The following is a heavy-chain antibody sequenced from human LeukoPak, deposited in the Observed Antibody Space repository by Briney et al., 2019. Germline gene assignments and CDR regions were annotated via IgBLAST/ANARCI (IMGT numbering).Heavy chain of an antibody. CDR1: GGSFSGYY. CDR3: ARGNTARSTVTTSNRDYYFDY. J-gene: IGHJ4*02. D-gene: IGHD4-4*01. CDR2: INHSGST. V-gene: IGHV4-34*01. Sequence: SETLSLTCAVYGGSFSGYYWSWIRQPPGKGLEWIGEINHSGSTNYNPSLKSRVTISVDTSKNQFSLKLSSVTAADTAVYYCARGNTARSTVTTSNRDYYFDYWGQGTLVTVSS.